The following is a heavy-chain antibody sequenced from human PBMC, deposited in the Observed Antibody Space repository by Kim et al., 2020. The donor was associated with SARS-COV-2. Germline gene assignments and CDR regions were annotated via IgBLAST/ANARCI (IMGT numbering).Heavy chain of an antibody. Sequence: IYSGGSKYYADSVKGRFTISRDNSKNTLYLQMNSLRLEDTAMYYCARGSTWGQGALVTVSS. CDR2: IYSGGSK. D-gene: IGHD1-26*01. V-gene: IGHV3-53*01. J-gene: IGHJ5*02. CDR3: ARGST.